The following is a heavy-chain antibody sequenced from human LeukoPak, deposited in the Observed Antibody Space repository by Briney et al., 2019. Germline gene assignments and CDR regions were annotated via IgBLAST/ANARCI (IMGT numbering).Heavy chain of an antibody. D-gene: IGHD2-8*01. CDR3: ATGNGGLFDY. Sequence: GGSLRLSCAASGFTVSSKYMNWVRQAPGKGLEWVSVIYSGGSTFYADSVKGRFTISRDNAKNSLYLQMNSLRAEDTAVYYCATGNGGLFDYWGQGTLVTVSS. J-gene: IGHJ4*02. V-gene: IGHV3-53*01. CDR1: GFTVSSKY. CDR2: IYSGGST.